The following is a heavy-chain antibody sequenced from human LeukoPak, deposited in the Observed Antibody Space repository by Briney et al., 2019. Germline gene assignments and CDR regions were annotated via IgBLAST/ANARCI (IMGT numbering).Heavy chain of an antibody. CDR1: GYTFTNFG. CDR3: ASRNYYDTTGYYQFYFDY. CDR2: IAPYNGDT. J-gene: IGHJ4*02. Sequence: ASVRVSCKASGYTFTNFGITWVRQAPGQGLEWMGWIAPYNGDTHYTQSLQDRDTMTTDTSTSTAYMELRSLRSDDTAVYYCASRNYYDTTGYYQFYFDYRSQGTLVTVSS. D-gene: IGHD3-22*01. V-gene: IGHV1-18*01.